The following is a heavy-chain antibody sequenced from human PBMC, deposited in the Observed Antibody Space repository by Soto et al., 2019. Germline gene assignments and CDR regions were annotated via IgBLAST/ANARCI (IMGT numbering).Heavy chain of an antibody. CDR1: GFTFSSYA. CDR2: ISDSGDRT. CDR3: AKGGGYCTSSGCAIDF. J-gene: IGHJ4*02. D-gene: IGHD2-2*01. V-gene: IGHV3-23*01. Sequence: EVQLLESGGGLVQPGGSLRLSCTASGFTFSSYAMSWVRQAPGKGLEWVSGISDSGDRTYYAGSVKGRFTISRDNSKNMVYLLMDNLRAADTAVYYCAKGGGYCTSSGCAIDFWGQGTLVTVSS.